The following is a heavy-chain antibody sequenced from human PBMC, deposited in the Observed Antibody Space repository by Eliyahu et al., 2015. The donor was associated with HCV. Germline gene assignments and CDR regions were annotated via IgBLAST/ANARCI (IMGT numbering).Heavy chain of an antibody. D-gene: IGHD2-15*01. CDR2: IFSNDEK. J-gene: IGHJ4*02. CDR3: ARMGGYCSGGTCYHFDY. V-gene: IGHV2-26*01. CDR1: GFSLSNGRMG. Sequence: QVTLKESGPVLVKPTETLTLTCTVSGFSLSNGRMGVSWIRQPPGKALEWLAHIFSNDEKSYRTSLKSGLTVSKDTSKSQVVLTMTNMDPVDTATYYCARMGGYCSGGTCYHFDYWGQGTLVTVSS.